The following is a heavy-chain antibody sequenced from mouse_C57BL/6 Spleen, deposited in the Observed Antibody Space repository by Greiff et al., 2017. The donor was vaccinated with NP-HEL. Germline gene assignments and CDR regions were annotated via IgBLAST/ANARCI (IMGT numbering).Heavy chain of an antibody. Sequence: QVQLQQPGAELVKPGASVKVSCKASGYTFTSYWLHWLKQRPGQGLEWIGRIHPSDIDTNYNQKFKGKATWTVDKSSSAAYMQLSSLTSDDSAVYYCATGGLLRAYWGQGTLVTVSA. CDR2: IHPSDIDT. CDR1: GYTFTSYW. J-gene: IGHJ3*01. CDR3: ATGGLLRAY. V-gene: IGHV1-74*01. D-gene: IGHD1-1*01.